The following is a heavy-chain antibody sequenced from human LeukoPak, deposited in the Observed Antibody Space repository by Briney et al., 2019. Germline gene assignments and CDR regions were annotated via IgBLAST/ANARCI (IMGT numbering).Heavy chain of an antibody. CDR3: TRDREVGRYYYYYYYMDV. Sequence: GGSLRLSCTASGFTFGDYAMSWFRQAPGKGLEWVGLIRSKAYGGTTEYAASVKGRFTISRDDSKSIAYLQMNSLKTEDTAVYYCTRDREVGRYYYYYYYMDVWGKGTTVTVSS. CDR1: GFTFGDYA. CDR2: IRSKAYGGTT. D-gene: IGHD2-2*01. V-gene: IGHV3-49*03. J-gene: IGHJ6*03.